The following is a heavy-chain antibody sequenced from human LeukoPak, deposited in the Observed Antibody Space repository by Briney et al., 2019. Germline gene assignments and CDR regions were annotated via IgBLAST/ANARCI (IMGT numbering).Heavy chain of an antibody. V-gene: IGHV4-39*01. CDR3: ARHRVVIPNYYYYYMDV. Sequence: NPSETLSLTCTVSGGSISSSSYYWGWIRQPPGKGLEWIGSIYYSGSTYYNPSLKSRVTISVDTSKNQFSLKLSSVTAADTAVYYCARHRVVIPNYYYYYMDVWGKGTTVTVSS. J-gene: IGHJ6*03. CDR2: IYYSGST. D-gene: IGHD3-22*01. CDR1: GGSISSSSYY.